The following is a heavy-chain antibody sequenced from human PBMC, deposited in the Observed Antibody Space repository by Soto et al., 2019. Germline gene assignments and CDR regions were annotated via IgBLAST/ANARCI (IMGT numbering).Heavy chain of an antibody. Sequence: QVQLVQSGAEVQKPGSSVKVSCKASGGTFSSYAISWVRQAPGQGLEWMGGIIPIFGTANYAQKFQGRVTITADQSTRTAYMELSSLRSENTAVYYCARDSYPVVGAPGGLNWFDPWGQGTLVTVSS. V-gene: IGHV1-69*01. CDR3: ARDSYPVVGAPGGLNWFDP. CDR1: GGTFSSYA. CDR2: IIPIFGTA. J-gene: IGHJ5*02. D-gene: IGHD1-26*01.